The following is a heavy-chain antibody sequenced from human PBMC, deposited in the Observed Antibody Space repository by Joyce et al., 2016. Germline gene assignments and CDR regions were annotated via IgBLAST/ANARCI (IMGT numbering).Heavy chain of an antibody. J-gene: IGHJ4*02. V-gene: IGHV3-30*18. Sequence: QVQLVASGGGVVQPGTSLKLTCKTSGFTFSDYAIHWVRQAPGKAMELVARMSHDGGNKHYADSVKGRFSVSRDNSKNTVYLQMNNLGSEDTAVFFCAKWASRFSSGWYFDHWGQGTLVLVSA. D-gene: IGHD6-19*01. CDR2: MSHDGGNK. CDR1: GFTFSDYA. CDR3: AKWASRFSSGWYFDH.